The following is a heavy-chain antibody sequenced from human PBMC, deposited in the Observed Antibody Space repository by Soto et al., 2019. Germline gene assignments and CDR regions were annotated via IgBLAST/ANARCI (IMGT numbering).Heavy chain of an antibody. CDR2: MYHSGSA. J-gene: IGHJ6*02. D-gene: IGHD1-26*01. Sequence: YCGCRIRKTTGKELEWIGYMYHSGSANYNPSLKSRVTMAVDTSKNQFSLNLNSVTAADTAVYYCARHLIVGSATSKFYYGMDVWGQGTTVTVS. CDR1: YC. V-gene: IGHV4-59*08. CDR3: ARHLIVGSATSKFYYGMDV.